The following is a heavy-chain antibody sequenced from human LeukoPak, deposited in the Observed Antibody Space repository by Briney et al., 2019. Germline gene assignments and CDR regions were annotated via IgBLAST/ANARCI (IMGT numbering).Heavy chain of an antibody. V-gene: IGHV4-31*03. J-gene: IGHJ6*04. D-gene: IGHD3-3*01. CDR1: GGSISSGGYY. CDR3: ATMTIFGVVIDDV. Sequence: SQTLSLTCTVSGGSISSGGYYWSWIRQHPGKGLEWIGYIYYSGSTYYNPSLRSRVTISVDTSKNQFSLKLSSVTAADTAMYYCATMTIFGVVIDDVWGKGTTVTVSS. CDR2: IYYSGST.